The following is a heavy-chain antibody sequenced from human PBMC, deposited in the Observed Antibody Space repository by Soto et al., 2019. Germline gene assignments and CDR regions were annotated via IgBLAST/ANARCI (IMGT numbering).Heavy chain of an antibody. Sequence: GGSLRLSCAASGFTFSSYAMHWVRQAPGKGLEWVAVISYDGSNKYYADSVKGRFTISRDNSKNTLYLQMNSLRAEDTAVYYCARDFIKDYYDSSGYYDYWGQGTLVTV. D-gene: IGHD3-22*01. J-gene: IGHJ4*02. CDR3: ARDFIKDYYDSSGYYDY. CDR2: ISYDGSNK. CDR1: GFTFSSYA. V-gene: IGHV3-30-3*01.